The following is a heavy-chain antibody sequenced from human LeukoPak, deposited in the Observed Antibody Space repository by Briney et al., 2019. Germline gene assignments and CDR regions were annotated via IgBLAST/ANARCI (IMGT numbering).Heavy chain of an antibody. J-gene: IGHJ4*02. CDR3: ARRGVTTQEPPDY. CDR1: GYSFTSYW. CDR2: TDPSDSYT. D-gene: IGHD3-10*01. Sequence: GESLKISCKVSGYSFTSYWISWVRQMPGKGLEWMGKTDPSDSYTNYSPSFQGHVTISGDESISTAYLQWNSLKASDTAMYYCARRGVTTQEPPDYWGQGTLVTVSS. V-gene: IGHV5-10-1*01.